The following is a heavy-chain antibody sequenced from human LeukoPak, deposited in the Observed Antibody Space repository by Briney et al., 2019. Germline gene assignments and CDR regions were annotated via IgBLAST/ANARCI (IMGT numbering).Heavy chain of an antibody. CDR2: IYYSGST. D-gene: IGHD2-2*01. CDR1: GGSISSGDYY. CDR3: ASSFYIVVVPAAHDAFDI. V-gene: IGHV4-30-4*01. Sequence: SETLSLTCTVSGGSISSGDYYWSWIRQPPGKGLEWIGYIYYSGSTYYNPSLKSRVTISVDTFKNQFSLKLSSVTAADTAVYYCASSFYIVVVPAAHDAFDIWGQGTMVTVSS. J-gene: IGHJ3*02.